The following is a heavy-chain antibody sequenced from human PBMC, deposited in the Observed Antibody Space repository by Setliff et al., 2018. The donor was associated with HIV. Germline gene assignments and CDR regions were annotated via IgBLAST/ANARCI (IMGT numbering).Heavy chain of an antibody. CDR2: IHHTGHI. J-gene: IGHJ4*02. CDR1: GESSNDYY. Sequence: SETLSLTCAFYGESSNDYYWNWIRQPPGKGLEWIGEIHHTGHINNHPSLKSRVTISVDTSKNQFSLKLSSVTAADTAVYYCARVPGIAVAGTDWGQGTLVTVSS. D-gene: IGHD6-19*01. V-gene: IGHV4-34*01. CDR3: ARVPGIAVAGTD.